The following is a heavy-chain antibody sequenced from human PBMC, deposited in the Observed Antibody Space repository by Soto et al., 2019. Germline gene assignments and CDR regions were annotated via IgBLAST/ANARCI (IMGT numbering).Heavy chain of an antibody. V-gene: IGHV1-3*01. CDR3: ARDCTYCGGDTGREAFDI. CDR1: GYTFNIYA. D-gene: IGHD2-21*01. Sequence: ASVKVSCKASGYTFNIYAIHWVRQAPGQRPEWMGWMNAGNGNTEYSPKFHGRVTMTRDRYARAAYMELSGLTSEDTAVYYCARDCTYCGGDTGREAFDIWGQGTMVT. J-gene: IGHJ3*02. CDR2: MNAGNGNT.